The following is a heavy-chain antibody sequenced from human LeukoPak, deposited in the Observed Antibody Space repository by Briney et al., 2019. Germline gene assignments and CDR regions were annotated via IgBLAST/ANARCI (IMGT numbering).Heavy chain of an antibody. V-gene: IGHV3-30-3*01. J-gene: IGHJ4*02. CDR3: ARDRDYRPSFFDY. D-gene: IGHD4-11*01. Sequence: PGRSLRLSCAASGFTFSSHAMHWVRQAPGKGLEWVAVISYDGSNKYYADSVKGRFTISRDNSKNTLYLQMNSLRAEDTAVYYCARDRDYRPSFFDYWGQGTLVTVSS. CDR1: GFTFSSHA. CDR2: ISYDGSNK.